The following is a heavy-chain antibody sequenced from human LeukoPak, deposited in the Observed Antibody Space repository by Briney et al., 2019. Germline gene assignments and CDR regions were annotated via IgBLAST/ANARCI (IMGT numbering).Heavy chain of an antibody. D-gene: IGHD1-26*01. CDR2: MNPNSGNT. CDR3: ARGGSGSYYSPHNWFDP. CDR1: GYTFTSYD. Sequence: GASVKVSCKASGYTFTSYDINWVRQATGHGLEWMGWMNPNSGNTGYAQKFQGRVTMTRNTSISTAYMELSSLRSEDTAVYYCARGGSGSYYSPHNWFDPWGQGTLVTVSS. V-gene: IGHV1-8*01. J-gene: IGHJ5*02.